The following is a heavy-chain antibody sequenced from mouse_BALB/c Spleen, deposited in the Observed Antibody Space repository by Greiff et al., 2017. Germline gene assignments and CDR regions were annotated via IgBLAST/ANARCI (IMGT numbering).Heavy chain of an antibody. V-gene: IGHV1-5*01. CDR3: TYGSSRAWFAY. D-gene: IGHD1-1*01. CDR2: IYPGNSDT. J-gene: IGHJ3*01. CDR1: GYTFTSYW. Sequence: VQLQQSGTVLARPGASVKMSCKASGYTFTSYWMHWVKQRPGQGLEWIGAIYPGNSDTSYNQKFKGKAILTAVTSTSTAYMELSSLTNEDSAVYYCTYGSSRAWFAYWGQGTLVTVSA.